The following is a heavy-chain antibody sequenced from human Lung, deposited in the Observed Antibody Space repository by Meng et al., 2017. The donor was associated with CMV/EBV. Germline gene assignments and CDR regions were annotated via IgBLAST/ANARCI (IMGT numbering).Heavy chain of an antibody. CDR2: IRSSSSSI. D-gene: IGHD6-19*01. V-gene: IGHV3-21*01. CDR1: GFILSRHS. Sequence: GESLKISCAASGFILSRHSMNWVRQAPGKGLEWVSSIRSSSSSIYYADSVKGRFTVSRDNAKNSLYLQMDSLRGDDTAVYYCARNPRYSSGCFDYWGQGTLVTVSS. J-gene: IGHJ4*02. CDR3: ARNPRYSSGCFDY.